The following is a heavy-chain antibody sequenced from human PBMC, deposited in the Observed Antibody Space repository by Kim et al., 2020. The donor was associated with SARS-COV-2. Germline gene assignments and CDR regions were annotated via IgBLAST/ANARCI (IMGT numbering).Heavy chain of an antibody. V-gene: IGHV4-38-2*02. CDR2: IYHSGST. D-gene: IGHD5-18*01. CDR1: GYSISSGYY. Sequence: SETLSLTCTVSGYSISSGYYWGWIRQPPGKGLEWIGSIYHSGSTYYNPSLKSRVTISVDTSKNQFSLKLSSVTAADTAVYYCARGGIQQEVDYWGQGTLV. CDR3: ARGGIQQEVDY. J-gene: IGHJ4*02.